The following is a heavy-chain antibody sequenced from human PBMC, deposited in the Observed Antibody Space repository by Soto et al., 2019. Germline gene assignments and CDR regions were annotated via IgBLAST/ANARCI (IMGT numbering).Heavy chain of an antibody. D-gene: IGHD3-22*01. CDR2: ISASGGTA. Sequence: EVQLLESGGGLIQPGGSLRLSCAASGFMFSSYAMSWVRQAPGKGLEWVSSISASGGTANLADSVEGRCTISRDNSKSTLYLQMNSLRAEDTAVYYCAKLTYPSDSTGYYYERVSGWIDSWGQGPLVTVSS. CDR3: AKLTYPSDSTGYYYERVSGWIDS. J-gene: IGHJ5*01. V-gene: IGHV3-23*01. CDR1: GFMFSSYA.